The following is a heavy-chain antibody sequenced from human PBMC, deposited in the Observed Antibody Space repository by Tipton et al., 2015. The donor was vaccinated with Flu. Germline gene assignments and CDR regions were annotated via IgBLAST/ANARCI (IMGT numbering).Heavy chain of an antibody. CDR1: GYSISSGYY. Sequence: TLSLTCAVSGYSISSGYYWGWIRQPPGKGLEWIGSIYHSGSTYYNPSLKSRVTVSVDTSKSQFSLKLSSVTAADTAVYYCARHWGVYSSFYGMDVWGQGTTVTVSS. V-gene: IGHV4-38-2*01. J-gene: IGHJ6*02. CDR3: ARHWGVYSSFYGMDV. CDR2: IYHSGST. D-gene: IGHD7-27*01.